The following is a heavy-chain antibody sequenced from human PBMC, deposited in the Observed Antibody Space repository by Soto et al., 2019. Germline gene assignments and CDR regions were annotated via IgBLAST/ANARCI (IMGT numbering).Heavy chain of an antibody. D-gene: IGHD3-16*01. J-gene: IGHJ4*02. V-gene: IGHV3-53*01. Sequence: ESGGGLIQPGGSLRLSCAASGFTVSSNYMSWVRQAPGKGLEWVSVIYSGGSTYYADSVKGRFTISRDNSKNTLYLQMNSLRAEDTAVFYCARGLGHFKGVFDFWGQGTLVTVSS. CDR3: ARGLGHFKGVFDF. CDR1: GFTVSSNY. CDR2: IYSGGST.